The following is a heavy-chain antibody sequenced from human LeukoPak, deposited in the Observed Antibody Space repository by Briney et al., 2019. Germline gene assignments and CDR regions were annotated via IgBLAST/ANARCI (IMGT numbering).Heavy chain of an antibody. D-gene: IGHD2-8*02. CDR1: GGSISSYY. J-gene: IGHJ5*02. V-gene: IGHV4-59*01. CDR2: IYYSGST. CDR3: ARGRTEFDP. Sequence: SETLSLTCTVSGGSISSYYWSWIRQPPGKGLEWIGYIYYSGSTNYNPSLKSRVTISVDTSKNQFSLKLSSVTAADTAVYYCARGRTEFDPWGQGTLVTVSS.